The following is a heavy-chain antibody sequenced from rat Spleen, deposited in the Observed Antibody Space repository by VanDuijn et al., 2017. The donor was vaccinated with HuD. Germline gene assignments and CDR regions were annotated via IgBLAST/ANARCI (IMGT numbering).Heavy chain of an antibody. CDR3: TGGVYFDY. V-gene: IGHV6-8*01. J-gene: IGHJ2*01. D-gene: IGHD5-1*01. Sequence: EVQVVETGGSLVQPGKSLKLTCATSGFTFSNAWMHWVRQSPEKRLEWVAQIKVKSNNDATYYAESVKGRFTISRDDSKSSVYLKMNNLKEEDTAIYYCTGGVYFDYWGQGVMVTVSS. CDR2: IKVKSNNDAT. CDR1: GFTFSNAW.